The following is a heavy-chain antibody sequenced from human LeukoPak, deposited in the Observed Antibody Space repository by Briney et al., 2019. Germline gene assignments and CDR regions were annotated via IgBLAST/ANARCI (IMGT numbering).Heavy chain of an antibody. V-gene: IGHV5-51*01. Sequence: GESLKISCKGSGYSFTSYWIGWVRQMPGKGLEWMGIIYPGDPDTRYSPSFQGQVTISADKSISTAYLQWSSLKASDTAMYYCARLAATRFDYYYYYMDVWGKGTTVTVSS. CDR2: IYPGDPDT. J-gene: IGHJ6*03. D-gene: IGHD2-15*01. CDR1: GYSFTSYW. CDR3: ARLAATRFDYYYYYMDV.